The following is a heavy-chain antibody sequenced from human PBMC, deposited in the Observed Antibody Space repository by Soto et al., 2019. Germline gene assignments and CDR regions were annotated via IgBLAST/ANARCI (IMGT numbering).Heavy chain of an antibody. CDR3: ARESEDLTSNFDY. CDR2: ISSTTNYI. V-gene: IGHV3-21*06. Sequence: GGSLRLSCAASGFTFTRYSMNWVRQAPGKELEWVSSISSTTNYIYYGDSMKGRFTISRDNAKNSLYLEMNSLRAGDTAVYYCARESEDLTSNFDYWGQGTLVTVSS. CDR1: GFTFTRYS. J-gene: IGHJ4*02.